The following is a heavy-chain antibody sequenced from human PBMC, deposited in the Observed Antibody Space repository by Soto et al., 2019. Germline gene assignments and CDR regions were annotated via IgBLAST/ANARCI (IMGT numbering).Heavy chain of an antibody. D-gene: IGHD2-2*01. CDR3: VKDRRSTRRAMDV. CDR2: ISSNGAGT. V-gene: IGHV3-64D*06. CDR1: GFTFSSCA. Sequence: QPGGSLRLSCSASGFTFSSCAMHWVRQAAGKGLEYVSGISSNGAGTYYAESVKDRFTISRDNSRNTLFLQVNSLTGEDTAVYYGVKDRRSTRRAMDVWGQGTTVTVSS. J-gene: IGHJ6*02.